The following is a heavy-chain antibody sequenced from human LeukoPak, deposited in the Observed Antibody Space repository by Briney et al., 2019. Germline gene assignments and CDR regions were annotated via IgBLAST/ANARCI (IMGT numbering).Heavy chain of an antibody. Sequence: SQTLSLTCTVSGGSISSGTYYWSWIRQPAGKGLEYIGRIYTSGSTHYNPSLKSRVTISLDTSKNQFSLKLSSVTAADTAVYYCARAFYGSGSTPPNYFDYWGQGTLVTVSS. V-gene: IGHV4-61*02. CDR2: IYTSGST. CDR3: ARAFYGSGSTPPNYFDY. D-gene: IGHD3-10*01. J-gene: IGHJ4*02. CDR1: GGSISSGTYY.